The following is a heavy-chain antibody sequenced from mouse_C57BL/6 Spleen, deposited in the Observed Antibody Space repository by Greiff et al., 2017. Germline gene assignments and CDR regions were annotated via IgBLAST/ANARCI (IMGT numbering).Heavy chain of an antibody. D-gene: IGHD1-1*01. J-gene: IGHJ3*01. CDR2: ISYDGSN. Sequence: EVQLQQSGPGLVKPSQSLSLTCSVTGYSITSGYYWNWIRQFPGNKLEWMGYISYDGSNNYNPSLKNLIAITRDTSKNQFFLKLNSVTTEDTATYYCARDDYSVGFAYWGQGTLVTVSA. CDR3: ARDDYSVGFAY. V-gene: IGHV3-6*01. CDR1: GYSITSGYY.